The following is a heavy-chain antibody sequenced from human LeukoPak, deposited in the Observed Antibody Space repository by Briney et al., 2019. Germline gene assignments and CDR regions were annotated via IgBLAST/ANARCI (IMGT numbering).Heavy chain of an antibody. CDR3: AVHPDYYYGSGSYYH. D-gene: IGHD3-10*01. J-gene: IGHJ5*02. CDR1: GYTFTSYA. Sequence: ASVKVSCTASGYTFTSYAMHWVRQAPGQRLEWMGWINAGNGNTKYSQKFQGRVTITRDTSASTAYMELSSLRSEDTAVYYCAVHPDYYYGSGSYYHWGQGTLVTVSS. V-gene: IGHV1-3*01. CDR2: INAGNGNT.